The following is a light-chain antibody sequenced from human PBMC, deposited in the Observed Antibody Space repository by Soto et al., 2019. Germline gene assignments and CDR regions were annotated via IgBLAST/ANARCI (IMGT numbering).Light chain of an antibody. CDR3: SSYTTNIKL. CDR1: SSNVGDYSY. J-gene: IGLJ3*02. CDR2: EVS. Sequence: QSALTQPASVSGSPGQSITISCTVISSNVGDYSYVSWYQQYPGKAPKLLLYEVSNRPSGVSHRFSGSKSGNTASLTISGLQAEDEANYYCSSYTTNIKLFGGGTKVTVL. V-gene: IGLV2-14*01.